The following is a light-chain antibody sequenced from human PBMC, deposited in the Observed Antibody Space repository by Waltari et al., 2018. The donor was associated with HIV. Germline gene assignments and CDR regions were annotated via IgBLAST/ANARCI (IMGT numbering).Light chain of an antibody. V-gene: IGLV1-47*01. J-gene: IGLJ2*01. CDR1: SSNIGRNY. CDR2: TNN. CDR3: AAWDASLSVV. Sequence: QSVLTQPPSASGTPGQRVTISCSGSSSNIGRNYVYWYQQLPGTAPKLLIYTNNQRPSGVPDRFSGSKSGTSDSLAISGLRSEDEADYYCAAWDASLSVVFGGGTKLTVL.